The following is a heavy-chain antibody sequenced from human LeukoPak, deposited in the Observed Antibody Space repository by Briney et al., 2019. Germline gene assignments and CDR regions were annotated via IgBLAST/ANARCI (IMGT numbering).Heavy chain of an antibody. CDR3: AMNFDWLPSRVDY. CDR1: GFTFSSYW. Sequence: GGSLRLSCAASGFTFSSYWISWVRQAPGKGLEWVANIKQDGSEKYYVDSVKGRFTISRDNAKNSLYLQMNSLRAEDTAVYYCAMNFDWLPSRVDYWGQGTLVTVSS. V-gene: IGHV3-7*01. J-gene: IGHJ4*02. CDR2: IKQDGSEK. D-gene: IGHD3-9*01.